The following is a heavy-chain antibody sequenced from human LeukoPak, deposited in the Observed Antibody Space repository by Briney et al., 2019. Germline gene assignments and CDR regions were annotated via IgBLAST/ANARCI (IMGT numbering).Heavy chain of an antibody. CDR1: GFTFSNYY. CDR3: ARSTLPGRSGRTEFFQH. CDR2: ISDSGNTI. V-gene: IGHV3-11*01. D-gene: IGHD6-19*01. Sequence: AGGSLRLSCAASGFTFSNYYMTWIRQAPGKGLQWISFISDSGNTIYYADSVEGRFTISRDNAKNSLYLQMHSLRAEDTAMYYYARSTLPGRSGRTEFFQHWGQGTLVTVSS. J-gene: IGHJ1*01.